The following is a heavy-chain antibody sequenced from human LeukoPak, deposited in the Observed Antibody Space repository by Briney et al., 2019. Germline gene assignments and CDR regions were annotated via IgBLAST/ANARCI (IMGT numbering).Heavy chain of an antibody. CDR2: ISYDGSNK. Sequence: GGSLRLSCAASGFTFSSYAMHWVRQAPGKGLEWVAVISYDGSNKYYADSVKGRFTTSRDNSKNTLYLQMNSLRAEDTAVYYCARDLVGAAGSFDYWGQGTLVTVSS. J-gene: IGHJ4*02. CDR3: ARDLVGAAGSFDY. CDR1: GFTFSSYA. D-gene: IGHD6-13*01. V-gene: IGHV3-30-3*01.